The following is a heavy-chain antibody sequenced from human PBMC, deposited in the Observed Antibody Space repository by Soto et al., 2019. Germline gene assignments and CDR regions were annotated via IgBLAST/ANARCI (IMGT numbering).Heavy chain of an antibody. CDR1: GYTFTSYD. J-gene: IGHJ5*02. D-gene: IGHD2-15*01. CDR3: ARGRYCSGGSCYGRRWFDP. Sequence: QVQLVQSGAEVKKPGASVKVSCKASGYTFTSYDISWVRQAPGQGLEWMGWISGYNGNTDYAQNLQGRVTMTTDTSAPTASMELRSLRSGATAVNYCARGRYCSGGSCYGRRWFDPWGQGTLVTVSS. V-gene: IGHV1-18*01. CDR2: ISGYNGNT.